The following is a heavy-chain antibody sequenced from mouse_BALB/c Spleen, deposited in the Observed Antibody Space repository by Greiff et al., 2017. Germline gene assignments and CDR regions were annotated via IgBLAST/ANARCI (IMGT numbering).Heavy chain of an antibody. CDR2: IRNKANGYTT. CDR3: ARAYDGYRNAMDY. D-gene: IGHD2-3*01. CDR1: GFTFTDYY. J-gene: IGHJ4*01. V-gene: IGHV7-3*02. Sequence: EVKLVESGGGLVQPGGSLRLSCATSGFTFTDYYMSWVRQPPGKALEWLGFIRNKANGYTTEYSASVKGRFTISRDNSQSILYLQMNTLRAEDSATYYCARAYDGYRNAMDYWGQGTSVTVSS.